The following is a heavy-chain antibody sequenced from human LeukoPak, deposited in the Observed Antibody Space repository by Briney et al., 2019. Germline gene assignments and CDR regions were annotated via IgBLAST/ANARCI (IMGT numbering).Heavy chain of an antibody. CDR3: AREASELKPIDC. V-gene: IGHV4-4*02. Sequence: SETLSLTCAVSGGSISSSNWWSWVRQPPGKGLEWIGEIYHSGSTNYNPSLKSRVTISVDTSKNQFSLKLSSVTAADTAVYYCAREASELKPIDCWGQGTLVTVSS. D-gene: IGHD1-7*01. J-gene: IGHJ4*02. CDR1: GGSISSSNW. CDR2: IYHSGST.